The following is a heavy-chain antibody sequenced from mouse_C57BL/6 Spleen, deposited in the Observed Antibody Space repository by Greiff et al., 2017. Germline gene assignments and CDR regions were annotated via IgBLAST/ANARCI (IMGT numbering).Heavy chain of an antibody. Sequence: EVLLVESGGGLVQPGGSLSLSCAASGFTFTDYYMSWVRQPPGQALEWLGFIRHKANGYTTEYSSSVKGRFTISRDTSQSVLYLQMNDLRAEGRATYYCARYNCRYFDVWGTGTTVTVSS. CDR3: ARYNCRYFDV. J-gene: IGHJ1*03. CDR2: IRHKANGYTT. CDR1: GFTFTDYY. V-gene: IGHV7-3*01.